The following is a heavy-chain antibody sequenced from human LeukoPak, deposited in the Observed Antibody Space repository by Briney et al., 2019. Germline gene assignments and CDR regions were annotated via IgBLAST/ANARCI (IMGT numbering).Heavy chain of an antibody. CDR1: GGSISSYY. J-gene: IGHJ5*02. Sequence: PSETLSLTCTVSGGSISSYYWSWIRQPAGKGLEWIGRLYNNGSTNYSPSLKSRVIMSFDPSKNQFSLKLNSVTAADTAFYYCVRDRGLGRGFDPWGQGTMVTVSS. CDR2: LYNNGST. V-gene: IGHV4-4*07. D-gene: IGHD3-16*01. CDR3: VRDRGLGRGFDP.